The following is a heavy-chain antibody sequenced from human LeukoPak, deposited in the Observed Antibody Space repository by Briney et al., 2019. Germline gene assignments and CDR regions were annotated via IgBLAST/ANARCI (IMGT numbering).Heavy chain of an antibody. CDR2: ISSSSIYI. CDR3: AKHAGGTARHFDY. V-gene: IGHV3-21*04. D-gene: IGHD2-21*02. J-gene: IGHJ4*02. Sequence: GGSLRLSCAASGFIFSTYTLNWVRQAPGKGLEWVSSISSSSIYIVYADSVKGRFTISRDNAKNSLYLQMNSLRAEDTAVFYCAKHAGGTARHFDYWGQGTLVTVSS. CDR1: GFIFSTYT.